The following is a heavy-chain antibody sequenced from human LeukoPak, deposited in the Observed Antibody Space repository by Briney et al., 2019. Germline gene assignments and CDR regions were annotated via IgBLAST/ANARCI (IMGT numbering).Heavy chain of an antibody. Sequence: GGSLRLSCAASGFTVSSNYMSWIRQAPGKGLEWVSYISSSGSTIYYADSVKGRFTISRDNAKNSLYLQMNSLRAEDTAVYYCARDRDAHNYYYYYYGMDVWGQGTTVTVSS. CDR1: GFTVSSNY. J-gene: IGHJ6*02. CDR3: ARDRDAHNYYYYYYGMDV. V-gene: IGHV3-11*01. CDR2: ISSSGSTI. D-gene: IGHD5-24*01.